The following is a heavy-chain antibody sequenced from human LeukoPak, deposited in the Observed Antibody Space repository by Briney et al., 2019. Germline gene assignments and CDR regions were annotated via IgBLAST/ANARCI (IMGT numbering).Heavy chain of an antibody. D-gene: IGHD3-3*01. V-gene: IGHV1-69*04. CDR1: GGTFSGYA. CDR2: IIPIRGIA. Sequence: SVKVSCKASGGTFSGYAITWVRQAPGQGLEWMGRIIPIRGIANYAQKFQGRVTITADKSTSTAYMELSSLRSEDTAVYYCASSPQSGYILITDYWGQGTLVTVSS. CDR3: ASSPQSGYILITDY. J-gene: IGHJ4*02.